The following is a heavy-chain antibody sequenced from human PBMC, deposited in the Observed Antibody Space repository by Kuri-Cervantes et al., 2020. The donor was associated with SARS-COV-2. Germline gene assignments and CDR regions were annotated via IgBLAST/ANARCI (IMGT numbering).Heavy chain of an antibody. V-gene: IGHV4-34*01. CDR3: ARDAGQQQLPRGYYYYYMDV. CDR2: IDHSGST. J-gene: IGHJ6*03. CDR1: GGFFSGYY. D-gene: IGHD6-13*01. Sequence: ESLKISCAVYGGFFSGYYWSWIRQPQGKGLEWIGEIDHSGSTNYNPSLKSRVTISVDTSKNQFSLKLSSVTAADTAVYYCARDAGQQQLPRGYYYYYMDVWGKGTTVTVSS.